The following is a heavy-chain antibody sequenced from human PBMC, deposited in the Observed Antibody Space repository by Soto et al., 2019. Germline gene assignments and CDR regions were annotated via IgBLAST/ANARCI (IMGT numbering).Heavy chain of an antibody. CDR3: ARRGYDYVWGSYRPDAFDI. V-gene: IGHV4-39*01. CDR2: IYYSGST. J-gene: IGHJ3*02. Sequence: ESLSLTGTVSVGSISSSSYYWGWILQPPGKALEWIGSIYYSGSTYYNPSLKSRVTISVDTSKNQFSLKLSSVTAADTAVYYCARRGYDYVWGSYRPDAFDIWGQGTMVTVSS. CDR1: VGSISSSSYY. D-gene: IGHD3-16*02.